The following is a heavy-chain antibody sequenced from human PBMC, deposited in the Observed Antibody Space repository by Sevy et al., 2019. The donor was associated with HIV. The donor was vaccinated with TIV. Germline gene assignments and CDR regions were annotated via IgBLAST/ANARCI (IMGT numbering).Heavy chain of an antibody. CDR2: IYYSGST. Sequence: SETLSLTCTVSGGSISSSSYYWGWIRQPPGKGLEWIGSIYYSGSTYYNPSLKSRVTISVDTSKNQFSLKLSSVTAADTAVYYCVRGLSGGFIADAFDIWGQGTMVTVSS. CDR3: VRGLSGGFIADAFDI. J-gene: IGHJ3*02. CDR1: GGSISSSSYY. V-gene: IGHV4-39*01. D-gene: IGHD3-10*01.